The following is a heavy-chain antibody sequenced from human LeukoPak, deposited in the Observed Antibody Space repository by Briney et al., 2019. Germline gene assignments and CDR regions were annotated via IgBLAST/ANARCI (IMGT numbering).Heavy chain of an antibody. CDR1: GYSFTSYW. CDR2: IYPGDSDT. CDR3: ASLGDYYDSSGYYRD. J-gene: IGHJ4*02. Sequence: GESLQISCKGSGYSFTSYWIGWVRQMPGKGLEWMGIIYPGDSDTRYSPSFQGQVTISADKSISTAYLQWSSLKASDTAMYYCASLGDYYDSSGYYRDWGQGTLVTVSS. D-gene: IGHD3-22*01. V-gene: IGHV5-51*01.